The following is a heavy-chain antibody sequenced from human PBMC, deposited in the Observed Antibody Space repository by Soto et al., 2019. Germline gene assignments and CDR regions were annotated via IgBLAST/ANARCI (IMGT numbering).Heavy chain of an antibody. V-gene: IGHV1-2*04. J-gene: IGHJ5*02. D-gene: IGHD2-2*01. CDR1: GYTFTGYY. CDR3: ARDHCSSTSCYLFP. CDR2: INPNSGGT. Sequence: ASVKVSCKASGYTFTGYYMHWVRQAPGQGLEWMGWINPNSGGTNYAQKFQGWVTMTRDTSISTAYMELSRLRSDDTAVYYCARDHCSSTSCYLFPWGQGTLVTVSS.